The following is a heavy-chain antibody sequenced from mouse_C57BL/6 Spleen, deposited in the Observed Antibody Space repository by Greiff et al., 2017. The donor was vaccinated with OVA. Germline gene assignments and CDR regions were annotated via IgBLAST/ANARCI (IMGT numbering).Heavy chain of an antibody. V-gene: IGHV5-6*01. J-gene: IGHJ3*01. Sequence: EVKLMESGGDLVKPGGSLKLSCAASGFTFSSYGMSWVRQTPDKRLEWVATISSGGSYTYYPDSVKGRFTISRDNAKKTLYLKMSSLKSEDTAMYYCARQETSYDYLFAYWGQGTLVTVSA. CDR2: ISSGGSYT. CDR3: ARQETSYDYLFAY. CDR1: GFTFSSYG. D-gene: IGHD2-4*01.